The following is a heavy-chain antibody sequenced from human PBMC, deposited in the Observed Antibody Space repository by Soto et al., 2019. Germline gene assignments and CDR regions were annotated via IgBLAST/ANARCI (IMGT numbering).Heavy chain of an antibody. V-gene: IGHV4-34*01. CDR3: ARMVNYDILTGYEAFDI. CDR2: INHSGST. J-gene: IGHJ3*02. Sequence: SETLSLTCAVYGGSFSGYYWSWIRQPPGKGLEWIGEINHSGSTNYNPSLKSRVTISVDTSKNQFSLKLSSVTAADTAVYYCARMVNYDILTGYEAFDIWGQGTMVTVSS. CDR1: GGSFSGYY. D-gene: IGHD3-9*01.